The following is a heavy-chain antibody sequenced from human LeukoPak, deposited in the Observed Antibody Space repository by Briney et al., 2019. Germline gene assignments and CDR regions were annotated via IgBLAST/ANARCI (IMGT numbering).Heavy chain of an antibody. CDR1: GGSISSGGYY. Sequence: PSQTLSLTCTVSGGSISSGGYYWSWIRQHPGKGLEWIGYIYYSGSTYYNPSLKSRVTISVDRSKNQFSLKLSSVTAADTAVYYCARGGGESLYFDYWGQGTLVTVSS. J-gene: IGHJ4*02. CDR2: IYYSGST. CDR3: ARGGGESLYFDY. D-gene: IGHD3-16*01. V-gene: IGHV4-31*03.